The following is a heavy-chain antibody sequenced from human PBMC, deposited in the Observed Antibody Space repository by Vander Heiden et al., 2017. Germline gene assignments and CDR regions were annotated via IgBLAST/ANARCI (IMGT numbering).Heavy chain of an antibody. CDR3: ARKGGNSGVDY. V-gene: IGHV3-33*01. CDR2: IWYDGSNK. J-gene: IGHJ4*02. D-gene: IGHD2-21*02. CDR1: GFTFSRYD. Sequence: QVQLVESGGGVVQPGRSLRLSCAASGFTFSRYDMHWLRQAPGKGLEWVAIIWYDGSNKYSADSVKGRFTISRDNSKNTLYLQMNSLRAEDTAVYYCARKGGNSGVDYWGQGTLVTVSS.